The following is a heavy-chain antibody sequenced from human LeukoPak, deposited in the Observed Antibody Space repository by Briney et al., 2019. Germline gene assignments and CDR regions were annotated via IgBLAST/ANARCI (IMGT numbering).Heavy chain of an antibody. CDR2: IYYSGST. CDR3: ARASSYYFDY. D-gene: IGHD3-16*02. V-gene: IGHV4-31*03. J-gene: IGHJ4*02. Sequence: SETLSLTCTVSGGPISSGGYYWSWIRQHPGKGLEWIGYIYYSGSTYYNPSLKSRVTISVDTSKNQFSLKLSSVTAADTAVYYCARASSYYFDYWGQGTLVTVSS. CDR1: GGPISSGGYY.